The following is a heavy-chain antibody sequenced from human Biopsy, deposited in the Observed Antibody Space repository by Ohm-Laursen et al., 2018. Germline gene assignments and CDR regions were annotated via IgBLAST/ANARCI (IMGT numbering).Heavy chain of an antibody. CDR2: ISTYNDDT. D-gene: IGHD3-3*01. Sequence: SVKVSCKPSGYTFTAYGISWVRQAPGQGLEWMGWISTYNDDTNIAQKFQGRVSTTTDTSTRTAYMELRSLRSGDTAIYFCARDPGYDFWSGSDPFDIWGQGTLVTVS. J-gene: IGHJ3*02. CDR1: GYTFTAYG. V-gene: IGHV1-18*04. CDR3: ARDPGYDFWSGSDPFDI.